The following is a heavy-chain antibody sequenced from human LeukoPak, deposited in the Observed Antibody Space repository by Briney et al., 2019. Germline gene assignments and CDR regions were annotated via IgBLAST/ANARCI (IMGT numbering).Heavy chain of an antibody. Sequence: PGGSLRLSCVASGFSFSYGMHWVRQAPGKGLEWLTFIHYEESNEYYADSVKGRFTISRDNSRNTLYLQMNSLRAEDTAVYFCAKAESSSSGYYYYMDVWGKGTTVTVPS. CDR3: AKAESSSSGYYYYMDV. J-gene: IGHJ6*03. CDR2: IHYEESNE. V-gene: IGHV3-30*02. CDR1: GFSFSYG. D-gene: IGHD6-6*01.